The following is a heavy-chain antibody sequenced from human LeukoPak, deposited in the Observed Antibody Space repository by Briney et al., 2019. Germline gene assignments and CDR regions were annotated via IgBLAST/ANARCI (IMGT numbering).Heavy chain of an antibody. V-gene: IGHV4-59*12. D-gene: IGHD6-6*01. CDR3: ARGRLIAARPVDY. J-gene: IGHJ4*02. CDR2: IHSSGSA. CDR1: GASLNDYY. Sequence: SETLSLTCTVSGASLNDYYWSWIRQPPGKALEWIGFIHSSGSANSNPSLTSRVTISIDTSKNQFSLNLRSLTAADTAVYFCARGRLIAARPVDYWGQGTLVTVSS.